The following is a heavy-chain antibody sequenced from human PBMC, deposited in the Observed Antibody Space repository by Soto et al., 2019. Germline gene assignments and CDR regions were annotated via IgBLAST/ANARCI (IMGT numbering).Heavy chain of an antibody. CDR1: GYTFTSYY. Sequence: ASVNVSCKSSGYTFTSYYINWVRQATGQGLECMGWVNPNSGNTGYAQKFQGRVTMTRNTSISTAYMELSSLRSEDTAVYYCARAFYYDFWSWTGYYYYGMDVWGQGTTVTVSS. J-gene: IGHJ6*02. D-gene: IGHD3-3*01. CDR3: ARAFYYDFWSWTGYYYYGMDV. V-gene: IGHV1-8*01. CDR2: VNPNSGNT.